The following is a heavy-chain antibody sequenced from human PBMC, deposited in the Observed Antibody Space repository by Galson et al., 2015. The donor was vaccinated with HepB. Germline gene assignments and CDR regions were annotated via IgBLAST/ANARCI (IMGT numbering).Heavy chain of an antibody. CDR1: GGTFSSYA. CDR3: ARVGYYYDSSGSFEYYGMDV. J-gene: IGHJ6*02. V-gene: IGHV1-69*01. Sequence: KVSCKASGGTFSSYAISWVRQAPGQGLEWMGGIIPIFGTANYAQKFQGRVTITADESTSTAYMELSSLRSEDTAVYYCARVGYYYDSSGSFEYYGMDVWGQGTTVTVSS. D-gene: IGHD3-22*01. CDR2: IIPIFGTA.